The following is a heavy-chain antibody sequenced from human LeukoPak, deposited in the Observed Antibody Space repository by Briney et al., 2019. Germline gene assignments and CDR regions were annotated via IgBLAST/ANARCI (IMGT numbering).Heavy chain of an antibody. D-gene: IGHD6-19*01. Sequence: GESLKISCKGSGYSFTNYWIGWVRQMPGKGLEWMGISHPSDSDTRYSPSFQGQVTISADKSISTAYLQWSSLKASDTAMYYCARQLGYSSGWYFDYWGQGTLVTVSS. CDR2: SHPSDSDT. CDR3: ARQLGYSSGWYFDY. J-gene: IGHJ4*02. V-gene: IGHV5-51*01. CDR1: GYSFTNYW.